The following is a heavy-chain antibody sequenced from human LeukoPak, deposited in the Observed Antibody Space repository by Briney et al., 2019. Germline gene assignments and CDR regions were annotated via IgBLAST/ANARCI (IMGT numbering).Heavy chain of an antibody. D-gene: IGHD1-14*01. J-gene: IGHJ6*02. Sequence: PGRSLSLSRALSVLTFSSYALSSVGEAPGTRLEACSGIGGSGGSTYFADSVKGLFTISRDNSKNTMYLQMNGLRAEDTAVYYCAKSVGNYYYYGMDVWGQGTTVAVSS. CDR1: VLTFSSYA. CDR3: AKSVGNYYYYGMDV. V-gene: IGHV3-23*01. CDR2: IGGSGGST.